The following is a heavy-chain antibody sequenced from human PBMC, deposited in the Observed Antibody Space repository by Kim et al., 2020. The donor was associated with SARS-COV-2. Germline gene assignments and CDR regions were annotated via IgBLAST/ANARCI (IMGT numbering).Heavy chain of an antibody. J-gene: IGHJ4*02. V-gene: IGHV1-69*13. Sequence: SVKVSCKASGDTFSSYAISWVRQAPGPGLEWMGGIIPLFGTTKLAQNFQGRVTITADESTSTVYMELSSLRSEDTAVYYCARDGCDSRGYPCYFDYWGPGTLVTVSS. CDR2: IIPLFGTT. CDR1: GDTFSSYA. CDR3: ARDGCDSRGYPCYFDY. D-gene: IGHD3-22*01.